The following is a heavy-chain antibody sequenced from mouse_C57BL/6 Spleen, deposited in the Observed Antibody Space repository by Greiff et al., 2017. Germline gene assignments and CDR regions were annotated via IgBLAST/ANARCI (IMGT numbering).Heavy chain of an antibody. J-gene: IGHJ2*01. CDR1: GFNIKDYY. V-gene: IGHV14-1*01. CDR3: TTYQAGSSLDY. D-gene: IGHD1-1*01. CDR2: IDPGDGDT. Sequence: VQLQQSGAELVRPGASVKLSCTASGFNIKDYYMHWVKQRPEQGLEWIGRIDPGDGDTEYAPKFQGKATMTADTSSNTAYLQLSSLTSEDTAVYYCTTYQAGSSLDYWGQGTTLTVSS.